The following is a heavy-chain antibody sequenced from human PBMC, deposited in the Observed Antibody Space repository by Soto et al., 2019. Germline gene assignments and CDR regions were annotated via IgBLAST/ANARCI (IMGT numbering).Heavy chain of an antibody. CDR1: GGSISSYY. J-gene: IGHJ4*02. V-gene: IGHV4-59*01. D-gene: IGHD4-17*01. CDR3: ARGVYGDYAAYYFDY. Sequence: QVQLQESGPGLVKPSETLSLTCTVSGGSISSYYWSWIRQPPGKGLEWIGYIYYSGSTNYNPSFKSRVTISVDTSKNQFSLKLSSVTAADTAVYYCARGVYGDYAAYYFDYWGQGTLVTVSS. CDR2: IYYSGST.